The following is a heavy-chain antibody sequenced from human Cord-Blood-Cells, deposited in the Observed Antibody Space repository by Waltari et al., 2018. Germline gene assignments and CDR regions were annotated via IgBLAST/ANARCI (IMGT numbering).Heavy chain of an antibody. CDR3: AREQDIVVVPAANWFDP. V-gene: IGHV4-34*01. J-gene: IGHJ5*02. CDR2: INHSGST. D-gene: IGHD2-2*01. CDR1: GGSFRGYY. Sequence: QVQLQQWGAGLLKPSETLSLTCAVYGGSFRGYYWRWIRQPPGKGLEWIGEINHSGSTNYNPSLKSRVTISVDTSKNQFSLKLSSVTAADTAVYYCAREQDIVVVPAANWFDPWGQGTLVTVSS.